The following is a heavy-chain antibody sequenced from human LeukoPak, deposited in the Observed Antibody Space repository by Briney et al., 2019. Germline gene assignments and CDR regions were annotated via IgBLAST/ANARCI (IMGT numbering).Heavy chain of an antibody. V-gene: IGHV3-21*01. CDR3: ASGGQTFDY. D-gene: IGHD4-23*01. CDR1: GFTFSSYT. Sequence: GGSLRLSCAASGFTFSSYTMNWVRQAPGKGLGWVSSISSSSSYTYYADSVKGRFTISRDNAKNSLYLQMNSLRAEDTAVYYCASGGQTFDYWGQGTLVTVSS. CDR2: ISSSSSYT. J-gene: IGHJ4*02.